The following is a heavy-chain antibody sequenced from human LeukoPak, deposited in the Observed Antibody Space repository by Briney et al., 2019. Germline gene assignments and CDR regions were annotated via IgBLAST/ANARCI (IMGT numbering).Heavy chain of an antibody. V-gene: IGHV4-34*01. Sequence: SETLSLTCAVYGGSFSGYYWSWIRQPPGKGLEWIGEINHSGSTNYNPSPKSRVTISVDTSKNQFSLKLGSVTAADTAVYYCARGPHVVVVPAGRTLIVRWFDPWGQGTLVTVSS. D-gene: IGHD2-2*01. CDR3: ARGPHVVVVPAGRTLIVRWFDP. CDR2: INHSGST. CDR1: GGSFSGYY. J-gene: IGHJ5*02.